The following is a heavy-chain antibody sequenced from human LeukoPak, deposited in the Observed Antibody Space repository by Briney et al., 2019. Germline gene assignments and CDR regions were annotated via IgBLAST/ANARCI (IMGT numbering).Heavy chain of an antibody. CDR2: ISAYNGNT. D-gene: IGHD2-15*01. V-gene: IGHV1-18*01. CDR1: GYTFTSYG. J-gene: IGHJ4*02. Sequence: ASVKVSCKASGYTFTSYGISRVRQAPGQGLEWMGWISAYNGNTNYAQKLQGRVTMTTDTSTSTAYMELRSLRSDDTAVYYCARGIVVVVAATYPHVRVGYWGQGTLVTVSS. CDR3: ARGIVVVVAATYPHVRVGY.